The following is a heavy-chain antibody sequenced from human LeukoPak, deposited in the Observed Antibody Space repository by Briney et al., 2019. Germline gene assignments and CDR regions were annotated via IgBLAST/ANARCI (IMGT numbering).Heavy chain of an antibody. J-gene: IGHJ4*02. CDR3: AAWLRLRGYFDY. V-gene: IGHV3-53*05. D-gene: IGHD5-12*01. Sequence: PGGALRLSCAASGFSVSSYYMNSVRQALGKGLEWVSLIYSDASGGATYYTVSVKGRFTISIDNSKNALYLQMDSLRVEDTALYYCAAWLRLRGYFDYWGQGTLVTVSS. CDR1: GFSVSSYY. CDR2: IYSDASGGAT.